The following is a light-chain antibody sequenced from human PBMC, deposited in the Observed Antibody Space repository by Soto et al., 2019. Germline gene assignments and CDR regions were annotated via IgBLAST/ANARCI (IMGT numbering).Light chain of an antibody. CDR2: GAS. Sequence: EIVMTQSPATLSVSPGERATLSCRASQSVNIYLAWYQQKPGQAPRLLIFGASSRATGIPARFSGSGSGTEFNLTISSLQSEDFAVYFCHQYDDWLRLTFGGGTKVEIK. V-gene: IGKV3D-15*01. CDR1: QSVNIY. J-gene: IGKJ4*01. CDR3: HQYDDWLRLT.